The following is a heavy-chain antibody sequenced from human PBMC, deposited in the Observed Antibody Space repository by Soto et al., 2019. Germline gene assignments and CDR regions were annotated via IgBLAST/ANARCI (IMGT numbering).Heavy chain of an antibody. CDR2: ISYDGSNK. Sequence: GGSLRLSCAASGFTFSSYAMHWVRQAPGKGLEWVAVISYDGSNKYYADSVKGRFTISRDNSKNTLYLQMNSLRAEDTAVYYCARDRPRYFDWLLSHFDYWGQGTLVTVSS. V-gene: IGHV3-30-3*01. CDR3: ARDRPRYFDWLLSHFDY. CDR1: GFTFSSYA. D-gene: IGHD3-9*01. J-gene: IGHJ4*02.